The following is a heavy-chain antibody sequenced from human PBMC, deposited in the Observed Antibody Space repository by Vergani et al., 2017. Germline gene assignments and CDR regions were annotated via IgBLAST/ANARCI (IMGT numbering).Heavy chain of an antibody. Sequence: EVQLVESGGGLVQPGGSLRLSCAASGFTFSSYWMSWVRQAPGKGLEWVANIKQDGSEQYYVDSVKGRFTISRDNAKNSLYLQMNSLRAEDTAVYYCAREDGGNTAYYFDYWGQGTLVTVSS. J-gene: IGHJ4*02. CDR1: GFTFSSYW. CDR3: AREDGGNTAYYFDY. V-gene: IGHV3-7*01. CDR2: IKQDGSEQ. D-gene: IGHD4-23*01.